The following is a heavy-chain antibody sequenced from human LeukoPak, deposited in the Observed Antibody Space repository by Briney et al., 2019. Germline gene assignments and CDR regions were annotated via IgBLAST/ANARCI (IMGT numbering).Heavy chain of an antibody. CDR3: AKDPPMVRGVIGV. D-gene: IGHD3-10*01. CDR2: ISGSGSST. Sequence: GGSLRLSCAASGFSFSSYAMSWVRQAPGKGLEWVAVISGSGSSTYYADSVKGRFTISRDNSKTTLYLLMNSLRAEDTAVYYCAKDPPMVRGVIGVWGQGTLVTVSS. V-gene: IGHV3-23*01. CDR1: GFSFSSYA. J-gene: IGHJ4*02.